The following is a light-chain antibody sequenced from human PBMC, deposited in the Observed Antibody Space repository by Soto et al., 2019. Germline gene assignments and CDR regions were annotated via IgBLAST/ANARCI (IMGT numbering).Light chain of an antibody. Sequence: EIVLTQSPATLSLSPGEAATLSCRASQSISTYLAWYQQKPGQAPRLLFYGASNRATGIPARFTGSGSGTVFTLTISSLEPEDFAVYFCQQRSNWLYTFGQGTKLEIK. CDR2: GAS. J-gene: IGKJ2*01. V-gene: IGKV3-11*01. CDR1: QSISTY. CDR3: QQRSNWLYT.